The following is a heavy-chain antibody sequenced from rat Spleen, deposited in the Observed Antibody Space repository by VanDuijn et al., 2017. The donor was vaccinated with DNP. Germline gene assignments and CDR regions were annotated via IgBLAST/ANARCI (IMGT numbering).Heavy chain of an antibody. V-gene: IGHV5-25*01. J-gene: IGHJ1*01. CDR1: GFTFSDSY. CDR3: ARGSGTYFWYFDF. D-gene: IGHD5-1*01. CDR2: ITGSGGNT. Sequence: EVQLVESGGGLVQPGRSLKLTCAASGFTFSDSYMAWIRQVPGKGLEWVAAITGSGGNTYYPDSVKGRFSISRDNAKNTLYLQMNSLRSEDTATYYCARGSGTYFWYFDFWGPGTMVTVSS.